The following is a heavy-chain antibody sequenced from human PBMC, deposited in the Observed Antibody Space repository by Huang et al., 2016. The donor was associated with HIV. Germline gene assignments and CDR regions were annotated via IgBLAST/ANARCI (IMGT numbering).Heavy chain of an antibody. CDR2: MSGFDGKT. CDR3: ARGDGYNVLRLDP. CDR1: GYTYTSYG. Sequence: QVQVLQSGSEVKKPGASVKVSCTGSGYTYTSYGTTWVRQVPGKGLEWVGWMSGFDGKTHFGKNLQDRVTLTRDTSAKTAYMDLKNLTSDDTAMYYCARGDGYNVLRLDPWGQGTLVTVSS. J-gene: IGHJ1*01. V-gene: IGHV1-18*04. D-gene: IGHD1-1*01.